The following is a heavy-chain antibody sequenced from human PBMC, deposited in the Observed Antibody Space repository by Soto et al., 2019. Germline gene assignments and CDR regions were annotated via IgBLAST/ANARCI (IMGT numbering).Heavy chain of an antibody. CDR1: GYSFTSYW. Sequence: PGESLKISCKCSGYSFTSYWISWVRQMPGKGLEWMGRIDPSDSYTSYSPSFQGHVTISADKSISTSYLQWSSLKASDTAMYYCARRQAAAVDNVLNFDYWGQGTLVTVSS. CDR2: IDPSDSYT. J-gene: IGHJ4*02. CDR3: ARRQAAAVDNVLNFDY. D-gene: IGHD6-13*01. V-gene: IGHV5-10-1*01.